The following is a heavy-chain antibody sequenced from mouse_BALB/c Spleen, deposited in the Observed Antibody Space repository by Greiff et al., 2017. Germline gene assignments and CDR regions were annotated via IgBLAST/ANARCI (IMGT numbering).Heavy chain of an antibody. Sequence: VQLQESGPGLVAPSQSLSITCTVSGFSLTSYGVHWVRQPPGKGLEWLGVIWAGGSTNYNSALMSRLSISKDNSKSQVFLKMNSLQTDDTAMYYCARGELRYYYAMDYWGQGTSVTVSS. J-gene: IGHJ4*01. CDR2: IWAGGST. CDR1: GFSLTSYG. V-gene: IGHV2-9*02. CDR3: ARGELRYYYAMDY. D-gene: IGHD1-1*01.